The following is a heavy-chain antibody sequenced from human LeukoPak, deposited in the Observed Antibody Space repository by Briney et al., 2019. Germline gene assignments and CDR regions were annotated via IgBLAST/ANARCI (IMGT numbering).Heavy chain of an antibody. V-gene: IGHV4-34*01. D-gene: IGHD6-13*01. J-gene: IGHJ4*02. CDR3: ARGLAAAGPFDY. CDR2: INHSGST. Sequence: SETLSLTCAVYGGSFSGYYWSWIRQPPGKGLEWIGEINHSGSTNYNPSLKSRVTISVDTSKNQFSLKLSSVTAADTAVYYCARGLAAAGPFDYWGQGTLVTVSS. CDR1: GGSFSGYY.